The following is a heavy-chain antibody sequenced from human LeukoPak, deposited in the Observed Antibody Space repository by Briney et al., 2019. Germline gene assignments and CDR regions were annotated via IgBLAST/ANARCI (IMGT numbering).Heavy chain of an antibody. Sequence: AESLKISCKSSGYSFTIYWISWVRQLPGKGLEWMGTIDPSDSYTNYSPSFQGHVTISADRSTSTAYLQWSSLKASDTAMYFCARMGRKYYFDYWGQGSLVTVSS. CDR2: IDPSDSYT. V-gene: IGHV5-10-1*01. CDR3: ARMGRKYYFDY. CDR1: GYSFTIYW. J-gene: IGHJ4*02.